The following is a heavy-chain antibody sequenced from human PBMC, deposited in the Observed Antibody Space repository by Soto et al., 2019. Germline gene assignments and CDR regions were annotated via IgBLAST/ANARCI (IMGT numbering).Heavy chain of an antibody. D-gene: IGHD3-3*01. CDR1: GYTFSSYG. CDR2: ISPNNGHT. CDR3: ARVIMFFGVVTVGNYFHF. V-gene: IGHV1-18*01. Sequence: ASVKVSCKASGYTFSSYGLGWVRQAPGQGPEWMGWISPNNGHTNYAQKFQGRVTMTTDTSTSTAYMELRSLRSDDAAVYYCARVIMFFGVVTVGNYFHFWGQGTRVTVSS. J-gene: IGHJ4*02.